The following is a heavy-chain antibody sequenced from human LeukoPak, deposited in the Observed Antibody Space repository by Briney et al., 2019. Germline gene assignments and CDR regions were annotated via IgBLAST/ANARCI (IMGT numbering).Heavy chain of an antibody. D-gene: IGHD1-26*01. J-gene: IGHJ4*02. Sequence: GGSLRLSCAASGFTFSSYSMNWVRQAPGKGLEWVSSISSSSGYIYYADSVMGRFTISRDNAKNSLYLQMNSLRAEDTAVYYCARDRTGWETLFDYWGQGTLVTVSS. CDR2: ISSSSGYI. CDR1: GFTFSSYS. CDR3: ARDRTGWETLFDY. V-gene: IGHV3-21*01.